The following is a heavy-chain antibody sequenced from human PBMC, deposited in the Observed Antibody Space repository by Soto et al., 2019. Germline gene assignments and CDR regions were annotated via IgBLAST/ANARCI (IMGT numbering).Heavy chain of an antibody. J-gene: IGHJ6*02. CDR1: GFTFSSYA. D-gene: IGHD3-10*01. Sequence: GGSLRLSCAASGFTFSSYAMHWVRQAPGKGLEWVAVISYDGSNKYYADSVKGRFTISRDNSKNTLYLQMNSLRAEDTAVYYCARHRPMVRGVIPQSFPGFNDYGMDVWGQGTTVTVSS. CDR3: ARHRPMVRGVIPQSFPGFNDYGMDV. CDR2: ISYDGSNK. V-gene: IGHV3-30-3*01.